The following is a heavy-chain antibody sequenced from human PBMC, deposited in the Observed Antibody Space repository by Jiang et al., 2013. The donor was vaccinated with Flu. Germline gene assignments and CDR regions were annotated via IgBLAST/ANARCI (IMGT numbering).Heavy chain of an antibody. Sequence: SGAEVKKPGASVKVSCKASGYTFTSYYMHWVRQAPGQGLEWMGIINPSGGSTSYAQKFQGRVTMTRDTSTSTVYMELSSLRSEDTAVYYCARERLGAYCGGDCYSGAFDIWGQGTMVTVSS. CDR3: ARERLGAYCGGDCYSGAFDI. D-gene: IGHD2-21*02. CDR1: GYTFTSYY. V-gene: IGHV1-46*01. CDR2: INPSGGST. J-gene: IGHJ3*02.